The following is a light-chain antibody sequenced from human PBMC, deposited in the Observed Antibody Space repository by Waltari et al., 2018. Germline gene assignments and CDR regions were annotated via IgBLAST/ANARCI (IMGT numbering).Light chain of an antibody. CDR3: SSYAGSNHLL. CDR1: SLDIGDYNY. V-gene: IGLV2-8*01. CDR2: DVS. J-gene: IGLJ2*01. Sequence: QSALTQPPSASGSPGQSVTISCTGTSLDIGDYNYVPWYQQPPGKAPKLIISDVSKRPSGVPDRFSGSKSGNTASLTVSGLQAADEADYYCSSYAGSNHLLFGGGTKLTVL.